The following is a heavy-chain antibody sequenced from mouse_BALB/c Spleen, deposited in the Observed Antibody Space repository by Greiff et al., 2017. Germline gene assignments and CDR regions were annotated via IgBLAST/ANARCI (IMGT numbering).Heavy chain of an antibody. V-gene: IGHV3-2*02. Sequence: VQLKESGPGLVKPSQSLSLSCTATGYSITSYYAWNLIRQSPGNILEWMGYISYSGSTSYNPSLKSRISITRDTSKNQCFLQLNSVTTEAAATYCCARGEGYFDYWGQGTTLTVSS. CDR2: ISYSGST. J-gene: IGHJ2*01. CDR3: ARGEGYFDY. CDR1: GYSITSYYA.